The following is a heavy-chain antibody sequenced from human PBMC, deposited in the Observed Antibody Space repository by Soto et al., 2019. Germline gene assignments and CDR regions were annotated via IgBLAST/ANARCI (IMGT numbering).Heavy chain of an antibody. J-gene: IGHJ6*02. CDR3: ARDSVSVTRSYYYYGMDV. V-gene: IGHV1-69*13. CDR2: IIPIFGTA. Sequence: SVKVSCKASGGTFSSYAISWVRQAPGQGLEWMGGIIPIFGTANYAQKFQGRVSITADESTSTAYMELSSLRSEDTAVYYCARDSVSVTRSYYYYGMDVWGQGTTVTVSS. D-gene: IGHD4-17*01. CDR1: GGTFSSYA.